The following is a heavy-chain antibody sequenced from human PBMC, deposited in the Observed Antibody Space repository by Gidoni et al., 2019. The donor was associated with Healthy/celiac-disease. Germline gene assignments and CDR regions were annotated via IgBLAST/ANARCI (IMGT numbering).Heavy chain of an antibody. V-gene: IGHV4-38-2*01. Sequence: QVQLQESGPGLVKPSETLSLTCAVPGYSFSRGYYWGWIRQPPGKGLEWIGSIYHSGSTYYNPSLKSRVTISVDTSKNQFSLKLSSVTAADTAVYYCARVGGITIFGVVSEYFQHWGQGTLVTVSS. D-gene: IGHD3-3*01. CDR1: GYSFSRGYY. CDR3: ARVGGITIFGVVSEYFQH. J-gene: IGHJ1*01. CDR2: IYHSGST.